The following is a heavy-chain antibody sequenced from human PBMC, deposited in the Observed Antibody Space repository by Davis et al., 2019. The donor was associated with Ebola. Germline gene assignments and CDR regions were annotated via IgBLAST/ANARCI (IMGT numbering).Heavy chain of an antibody. Sequence: ASVKVSCKASGYTFTGYYMHWVRQAPGQGLEWMGWINPNCGGTNYAQKFQGRVTMTRDTSISTAYMELNRLSSDDTAVYYCASVMYYYSWFDPWGQGTLVTVSS. D-gene: IGHD3-10*01. CDR3: ASVMYYYSWFDP. CDR2: INPNCGGT. CDR1: GYTFTGYY. V-gene: IGHV1-2*02. J-gene: IGHJ5*02.